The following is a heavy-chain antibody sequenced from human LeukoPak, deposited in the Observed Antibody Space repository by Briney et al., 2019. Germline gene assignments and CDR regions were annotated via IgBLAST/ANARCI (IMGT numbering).Heavy chain of an antibody. V-gene: IGHV3-7*01. Sequence: GGSLRLSCVASGFTFNDYWMSWVRQAPGKGLEWVANIKEDGSAEYYMGSVKGRFTISRDNAKNALKLEMNSLRAEDTAVYCCATDKPLAVAIFVYWGQGTLVTVSS. J-gene: IGHJ4*02. CDR3: ATDKPLAVAIFVY. CDR1: GFTFNDYW. D-gene: IGHD5-12*01. CDR2: IKEDGSAE.